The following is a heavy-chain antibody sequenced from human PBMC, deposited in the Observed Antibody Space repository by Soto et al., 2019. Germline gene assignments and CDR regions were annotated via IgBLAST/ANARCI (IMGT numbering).Heavy chain of an antibody. V-gene: IGHV3-21*01. CDR1: GFTFSSYS. CDR3: ASSGDSSSWYDDY. D-gene: IGHD6-13*01. CDR2: ISSSSSYI. J-gene: IGHJ4*02. Sequence: PGGSLRLSCAASGFTFSSYSMNWVRQAPGKGLEWVSSISSSSSYIYYADSVKGRFTISRDNAKNSLYLQMNSLRAEDTAVYYCASSGDSSSWYDDYWGQGTLVTVSS.